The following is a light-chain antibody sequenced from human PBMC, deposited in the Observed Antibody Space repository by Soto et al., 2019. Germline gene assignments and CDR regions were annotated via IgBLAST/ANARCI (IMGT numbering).Light chain of an antibody. Sequence: EIVMTQSPATLSVSPGERATLSCRASQSVSSNLAWYQQKPGQAPRLLIYGASTRATGTPARFSGSGSGTEFTLTISSLQSEDFVVYYCQQYNNWPYAFGQGTKLEIK. CDR1: QSVSSN. CDR3: QQYNNWPYA. CDR2: GAS. V-gene: IGKV3-15*01. J-gene: IGKJ2*01.